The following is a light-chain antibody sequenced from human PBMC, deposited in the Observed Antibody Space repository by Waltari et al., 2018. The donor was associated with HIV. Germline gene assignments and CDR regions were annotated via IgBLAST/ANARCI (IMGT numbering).Light chain of an antibody. CDR3: AAWDDSLSGRV. CDR1: NSNIGITY. CDR2: WDN. V-gene: IGLV1-47*01. Sequence: QSVLTQPPSASGTPGQRVTIYCSGSNSNIGITYVYWYQQRPGTAPKLLIYWDNQRPSGVPGRFSGSKSGTSASLAISGRRSEDEADYYCAAWDDSLSGRVFGGGTNLTVL. J-gene: IGLJ3*02.